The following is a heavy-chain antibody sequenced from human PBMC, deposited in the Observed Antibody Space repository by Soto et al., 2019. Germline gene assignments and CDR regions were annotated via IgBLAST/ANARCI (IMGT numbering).Heavy chain of an antibody. CDR1: GGSISSSNW. Sequence: QVQLQESGPGLVKPSGTLSLTCAVSGGSISSSNWWSWVRQPPGKGLEWIGEMYHSGSTNHNPSLKSRVTISVDKSKNQFPLKLSSVTAADTAVDYCARAHCSGGSCYSVQHWFDPWGQGTLVTVSS. D-gene: IGHD2-15*01. CDR2: MYHSGST. J-gene: IGHJ5*02. V-gene: IGHV4-4*02. CDR3: ARAHCSGGSCYSVQHWFDP.